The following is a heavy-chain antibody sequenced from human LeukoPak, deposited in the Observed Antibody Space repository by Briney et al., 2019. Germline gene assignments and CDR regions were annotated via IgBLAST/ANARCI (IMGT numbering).Heavy chain of an antibody. V-gene: IGHV4-59*08. CDR2: ISYAGST. D-gene: IGHD6-6*01. CDR1: GGSISSLY. J-gene: IGHJ4*02. Sequence: SETLSLTCSVSGGSISSLYWSWIRQPPGKGLEWIGYISYAGSTNYNPSLKSRVTIFVDMSKNQFSLRLSSVTAADTALYYCARHRAYSSASPFDYWGQGTLVTVPS. CDR3: ARHRAYSSASPFDY.